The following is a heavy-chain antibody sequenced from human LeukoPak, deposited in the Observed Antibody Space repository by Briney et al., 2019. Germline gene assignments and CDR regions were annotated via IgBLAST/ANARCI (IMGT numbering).Heavy chain of an antibody. CDR2: IYHSGST. D-gene: IGHD3-3*01. CDR3: ASFLYYDFWSGYYRFDY. Sequence: PSETLSLTCAVSGYSISSGYYWGWIRQPPGKGLEWIGSIYHSGSTYYNPSLKSRVTILVDTSKNQFSLKLSSVTAADTAVYYCASFLYYDFWSGYYRFDYWGQGTLVTVSS. CDR1: GYSISSGYY. V-gene: IGHV4-38-2*01. J-gene: IGHJ4*02.